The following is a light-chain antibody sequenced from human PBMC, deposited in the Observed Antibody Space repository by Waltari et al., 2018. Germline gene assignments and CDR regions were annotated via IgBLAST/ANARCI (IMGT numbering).Light chain of an antibody. V-gene: IGLV1-40*01. CDR1: GSNIGAGYD. CDR3: QSYDTTLSVV. Sequence: QSVLTQPPSVSGAPGQRFTISCSGSGSNIGAGYDVHWYRQLPGKAPTPLIYGVNTRPPGVSDRFSGSQFDTSASLAIAGLQADDEADYYCQSYDTTLSVVFGGGTKLTVL. J-gene: IGLJ2*01. CDR2: GVN.